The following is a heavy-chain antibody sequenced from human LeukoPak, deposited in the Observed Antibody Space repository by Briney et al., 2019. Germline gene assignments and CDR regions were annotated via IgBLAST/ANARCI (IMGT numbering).Heavy chain of an antibody. CDR1: GYTFTGYY. D-gene: IGHD4-17*01. V-gene: IGHV1-2*02. J-gene: IGHJ5*02. CDR3: ARHMTTANNWFDP. CDR2: INPSSGGT. Sequence: ASVKVSCKASGYTFTGYYMHWLRQAPGQGLEWMGWINPSSGGTNYAQKFQGRVTMTRDTSISTAYMELSRLISDDTAVYYCARHMTTANNWFDPWGQGTLVTVPS.